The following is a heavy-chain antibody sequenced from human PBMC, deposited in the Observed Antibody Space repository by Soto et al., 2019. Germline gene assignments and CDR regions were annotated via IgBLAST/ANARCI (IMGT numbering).Heavy chain of an antibody. Sequence: SETLSLTCTVSGGSIGSNSYYWSWIRQHPGRGLEWIGYINYSGDTYYNPSLESPVTISVDTSKNQFSLKLSSVTAADTAVYFCAVYCSSNNCPDSWGQGTLVTVSS. CDR2: INYSGDT. CDR3: AVYCSSNNCPDS. V-gene: IGHV4-31*01. J-gene: IGHJ5*01. D-gene: IGHD2-2*01. CDR1: GGSIGSNSYY.